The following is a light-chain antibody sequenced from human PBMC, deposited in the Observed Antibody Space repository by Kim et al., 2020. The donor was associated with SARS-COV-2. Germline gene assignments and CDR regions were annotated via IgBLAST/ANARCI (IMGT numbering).Light chain of an antibody. J-gene: IGLJ3*02. Sequence: CTLSSGYSNYKVDWYQQRPGKGPRFVMRVGTGGIVGSKGDGIPDRFSVLGSGLNRYLTIKNIQEEDESDYHCGADHGSWSNFVRVFGGGTQLTVL. CDR1: SGYSNYK. CDR2: VGTGGIVG. CDR3: GADHGSWSNFVRV. V-gene: IGLV9-49*01.